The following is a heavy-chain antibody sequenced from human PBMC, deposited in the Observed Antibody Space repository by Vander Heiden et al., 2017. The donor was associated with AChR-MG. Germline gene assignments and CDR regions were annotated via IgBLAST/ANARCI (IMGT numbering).Heavy chain of an antibody. CDR2: ISYDGSNK. CDR3: AKGPCSSTSCYTISSSSGYYYYMDV. Sequence: QVQLVESGGGVVQPGRSLRLSCAASGFTFSSYGMHWVRQAPGKGLEWVAVISYDGSNKYYADSVKGRFTISRDNSKNTLYLQMNSLRAEDTAVYYCAKGPCSSTSCYTISSSSGYYYYMDVWGKGTTVTVSS. D-gene: IGHD2-2*02. J-gene: IGHJ6*03. V-gene: IGHV3-30*18. CDR1: GFTFSSYG.